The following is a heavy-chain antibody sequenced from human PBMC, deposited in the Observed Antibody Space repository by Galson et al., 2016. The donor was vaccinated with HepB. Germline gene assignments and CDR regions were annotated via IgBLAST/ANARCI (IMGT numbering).Heavy chain of an antibody. CDR2: LDPEDGET. D-gene: IGHD4-17*01. J-gene: IGHJ4*02. CDR1: GYSLTELS. V-gene: IGHV1-24*01. Sequence: QSGAEVKKPGESLKISCKVSGYSLTELSMHWVRQAPGKGFEWMGGLDPEDGETIYAQKFQGRVTMIEDSSTDTAYMELSSLRSEDTAVYYCAPLRGDWFVDYGVYFDYWGQGTLVTVSS. CDR3: APLRGDWFVDYGVYFDY.